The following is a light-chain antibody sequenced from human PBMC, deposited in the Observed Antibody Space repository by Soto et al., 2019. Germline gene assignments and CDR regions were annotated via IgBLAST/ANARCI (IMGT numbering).Light chain of an antibody. CDR1: NIGSKS. J-gene: IGLJ3*02. CDR3: QVWDSGSDHPGV. CDR2: DNG. Sequence: SYELTQPPSVSVAPGQTARITCGGNNIGSKSVQWYQRKPGQAPVLVVYDNGDRPSGIPERLSGSNSGNTATLTITRVEVGDEADFYCQVWDSGSDHPGVFGGGTKVTVL. V-gene: IGLV3-21*02.